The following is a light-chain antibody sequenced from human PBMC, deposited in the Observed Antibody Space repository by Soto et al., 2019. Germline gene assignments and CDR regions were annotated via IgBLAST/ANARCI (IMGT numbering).Light chain of an antibody. CDR2: AAS. CDR1: QGISSY. Sequence: AIRMTPSPSSLSASTGDRVTITCRARQGISSYLAWFQQKPGKAHKLLIYAASTVQSGVPSRFSGSGYRTDFTLTISCLQSEDFATCYRQKYDSYTPFFGQGTKLEIK. V-gene: IGKV1-8*01. CDR3: QKYDSYTPF. J-gene: IGKJ2*01.